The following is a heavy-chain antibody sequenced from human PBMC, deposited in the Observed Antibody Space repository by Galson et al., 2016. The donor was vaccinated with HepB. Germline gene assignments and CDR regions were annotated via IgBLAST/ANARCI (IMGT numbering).Heavy chain of an antibody. CDR2: IKQDGSEE. CDR3: ARSYGLASYYSVPFY. J-gene: IGHJ4*02. CDR1: GFTFSRYW. D-gene: IGHD3-10*01. Sequence: LRLSCAASGFTFSRYWMTWVRRAPGKGLEWVANIKQDGSEEYYVDSVKGRFTVSRDNAKNSLYLQMNSLSAEDTAVYYCARSYGLASYYSVPFYWGQGTLVTVSS. V-gene: IGHV3-7*03.